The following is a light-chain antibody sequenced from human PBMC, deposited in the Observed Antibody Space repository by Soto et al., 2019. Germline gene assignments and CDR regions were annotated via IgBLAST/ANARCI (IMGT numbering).Light chain of an antibody. CDR3: QQYGSSGT. CDR1: RSVSNNY. V-gene: IGKV3-20*01. CDR2: GAS. Sequence: EIVLTQSPGTLSLSPGERATLSCRASRSVSNNYLAWYQQKPGQAPRLLIYGASNRATGIPDRFSGSWAGTVSTLTISRLEPEYFAVYYCQQYGSSGTFGQGTKVDIK. J-gene: IGKJ1*01.